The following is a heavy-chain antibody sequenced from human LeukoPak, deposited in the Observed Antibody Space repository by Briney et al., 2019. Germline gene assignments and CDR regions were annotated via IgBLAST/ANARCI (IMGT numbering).Heavy chain of an antibody. CDR1: GGSISSSNW. J-gene: IGHJ6*03. Sequence: PSETLSLTCAVSGGSISSSNWWSWVRQPPGKGLEWIGEIYHSGSTNYNSSLKSRVTISVDKSKNQFSLKLSSVTAANTAVYYCARSYYYGSGSYQYYMDVWGKGTTVTVSS. CDR3: ARSYYYGSGSYQYYMDV. CDR2: IYHSGST. D-gene: IGHD3-10*01. V-gene: IGHV4-4*02.